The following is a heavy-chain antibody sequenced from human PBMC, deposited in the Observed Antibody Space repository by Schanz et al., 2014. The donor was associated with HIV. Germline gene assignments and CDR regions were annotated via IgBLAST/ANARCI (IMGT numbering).Heavy chain of an antibody. D-gene: IGHD6-13*01. J-gene: IGHJ6*02. CDR2: IKPDGSEK. V-gene: IGHV3-7*01. CDR3: AKPSRIAATDRDPRRSYYYGMDV. Sequence: EVQLVESGGGLVQPGGSLRLSCEGSGFTFSNYWMSWVRQAPGKGLEWVANIKPDGSEKYYVDSVKGRFTISRDNAKNSLFLQMNSLRAEDTAMYYCAKPSRIAATDRDPRRSYYYGMDVWGQGTTVIVSS. CDR1: GFTFSNYW.